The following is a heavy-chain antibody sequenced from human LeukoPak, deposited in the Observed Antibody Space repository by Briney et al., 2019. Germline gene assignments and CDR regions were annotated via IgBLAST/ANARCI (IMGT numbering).Heavy chain of an antibody. Sequence: PGGSLRLSCAVSGFTFSTFGMHWVRQAPGKGLEWVAVISYDGSNKYYADSVKGRFTISRDNSKNTLYLQMNSLRAEDTAVYYCAKEGAFYDYVWGSYRPGYFDYWGQGTLVTVSS. CDR1: GFTFSTFG. CDR3: AKEGAFYDYVWGSYRPGYFDY. J-gene: IGHJ4*02. D-gene: IGHD3-16*02. V-gene: IGHV3-30*18. CDR2: ISYDGSNK.